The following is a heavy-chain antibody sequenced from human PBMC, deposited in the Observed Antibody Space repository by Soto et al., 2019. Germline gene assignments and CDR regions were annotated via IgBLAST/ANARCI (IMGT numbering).Heavy chain of an antibody. Sequence: QVQLVQSGAEVKKPGASVKVSCKASGYTFTSYGISWVRQAPGQGLEWMAWISAYNGNTNYAQKLQGRVTMTTDTATSTAYMELRSLRSDDTAVYYCARDGIRYYDSSGRQFDYWGQGTLVTVSS. V-gene: IGHV1-18*01. CDR1: GYTFTSYG. CDR3: ARDGIRYYDSSGRQFDY. D-gene: IGHD3-22*01. CDR2: ISAYNGNT. J-gene: IGHJ4*02.